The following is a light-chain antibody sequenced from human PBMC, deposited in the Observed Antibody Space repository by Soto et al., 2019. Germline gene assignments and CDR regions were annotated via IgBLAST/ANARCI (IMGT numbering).Light chain of an antibody. CDR3: QQYGSS. CDR2: GAS. CDR1: QSVRNN. J-gene: IGKJ5*01. Sequence: EILMTQSPATLSVSPGERATVPCRASQSVRNNLAWYQQKPGQAPRLLIYGASSRATGIPDRFSGSGSGTDFTLTISRLEPEDFAVYYCQQYGSSFGQGTRLEIK. V-gene: IGKV3-20*01.